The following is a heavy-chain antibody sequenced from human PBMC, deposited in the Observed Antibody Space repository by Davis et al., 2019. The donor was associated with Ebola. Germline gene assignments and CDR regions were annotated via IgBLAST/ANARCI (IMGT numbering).Heavy chain of an antibody. Sequence: MPSETLSLTCAVYGGSFSGYYWSWIRQPPGKGLEWLGEINHSGSTNYNPSLKRRVTISVDQSKNQFSLKLSSVTAADTAVYYCARTDIVVSRDAFDIWGQGTMVTVSS. CDR3: ARTDIVVSRDAFDI. D-gene: IGHD2-15*01. CDR2: INHSGST. V-gene: IGHV4-34*01. CDR1: GGSFSGYY. J-gene: IGHJ3*02.